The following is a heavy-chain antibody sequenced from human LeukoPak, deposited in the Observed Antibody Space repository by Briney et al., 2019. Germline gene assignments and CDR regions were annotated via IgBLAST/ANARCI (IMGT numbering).Heavy chain of an antibody. V-gene: IGHV4-59*12. Sequence: SEPLSLTCTVSGGSISSYYWSWIRQPPGKGLEWIGYIYYSGSTNYNPSLKSRVTISVDRSKNQFSLKLSSVTAADTAVYYCAREIRLPIPSNWFDPWGQGTLVTVSS. D-gene: IGHD2-15*01. CDR1: GGSISSYY. J-gene: IGHJ5*02. CDR2: IYYSGST. CDR3: AREIRLPIPSNWFDP.